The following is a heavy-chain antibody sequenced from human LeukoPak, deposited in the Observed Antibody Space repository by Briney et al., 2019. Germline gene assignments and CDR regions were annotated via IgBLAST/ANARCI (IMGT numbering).Heavy chain of an antibody. V-gene: IGHV3-30-3*01. Sequence: GGSLRLSCAASGFTFNNYAIHWVRQAPGKGVEWVAFISFDGGNKYYADSVKGRFTISRDNSKNTLYLQMNSLRAEDTAVYYCARDGIVGSPLFKFDYWGQGTLVTVSS. D-gene: IGHD1-26*01. CDR2: ISFDGGNK. CDR3: ARDGIVGSPLFKFDY. CDR1: GFTFNNYA. J-gene: IGHJ4*02.